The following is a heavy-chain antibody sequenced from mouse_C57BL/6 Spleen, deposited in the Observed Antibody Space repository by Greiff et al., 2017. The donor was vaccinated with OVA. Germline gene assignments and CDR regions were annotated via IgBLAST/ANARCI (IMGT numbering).Heavy chain of an antibody. J-gene: IGHJ2*01. CDR1: GYSITSGYY. CDR2: ISYDGSN. D-gene: IGHD2-3*01. V-gene: IGHV3-6*01. CDR3: ARDGYSLFDY. Sequence: EVQLQQSGPGLVKPSRSLSLTCSVTGYSITSGYYWNWIRQFPGNKLEWMGYISYDGSNNYNPSLKNRISITRDTSKNQFFLKLNSVTTEDTATYYCARDGYSLFDYWGQGTTLTVSS.